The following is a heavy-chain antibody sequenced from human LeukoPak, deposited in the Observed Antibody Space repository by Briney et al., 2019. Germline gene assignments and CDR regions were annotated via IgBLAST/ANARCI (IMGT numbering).Heavy chain of an antibody. CDR3: ARGGSPPEALGDTFDI. J-gene: IGHJ3*02. CDR2: ISGDGRIA. V-gene: IGHV3-74*01. D-gene: IGHD1-26*01. CDR1: RFTFSNCW. Sequence: PGGSLRHSCAASRFTFSNCWMHWVRQGPGKGLVWVSRISGDGRIARNADSVKGRFFISRDNAKNTLYLQMNSLRAEDTAVYYCARGGSPPEALGDTFDIWGQETMVTVSS.